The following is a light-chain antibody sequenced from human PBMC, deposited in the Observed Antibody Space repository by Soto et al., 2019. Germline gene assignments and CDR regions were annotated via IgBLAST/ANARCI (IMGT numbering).Light chain of an antibody. CDR3: PQHGSAFLT. Sequence: EIVLTQSPGTLSLSPGERGTLSCRASQSVSSSYLAWYQQKPGQAPRLLIYGASSRATGIPDRFSGSGAGTDFTLTISRLEPKDFARYYCPQHGSAFLTFGQGTRLEIK. J-gene: IGKJ5*01. CDR2: GAS. V-gene: IGKV3-20*01. CDR1: QSVSSSY.